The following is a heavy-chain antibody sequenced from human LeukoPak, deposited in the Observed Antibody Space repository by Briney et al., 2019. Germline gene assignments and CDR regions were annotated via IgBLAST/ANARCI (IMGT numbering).Heavy chain of an antibody. Sequence: ASVKVSCKASGYTYIGHHMHWLRPAPGQGLEWMGWINCNSGGTKYAQKFQGRVTMTRDTSISTAYMEVSRLTYDDTPVHYCAREQKGDYWGQGTLVTVSS. CDR3: AREQKGDY. V-gene: IGHV1-2*02. J-gene: IGHJ4*02. CDR2: INCNSGGT. CDR1: GYTYIGHH.